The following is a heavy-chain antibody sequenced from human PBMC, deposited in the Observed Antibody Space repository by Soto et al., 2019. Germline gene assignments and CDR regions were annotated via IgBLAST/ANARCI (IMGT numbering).Heavy chain of an antibody. Sequence: SETLSLTCTVSGGSISSYYWSWTRQPPGKGLEWIGYNYYSGSTNYNPSLKSRVTISVDTSKNQFSLKLISVTAADTAVYYCASGPPDYDILTGFGNDAFDIWGQGTMVTVSS. J-gene: IGHJ3*02. D-gene: IGHD3-9*01. CDR3: ASGPPDYDILTGFGNDAFDI. CDR2: NYYSGST. CDR1: GGSISSYY. V-gene: IGHV4-59*12.